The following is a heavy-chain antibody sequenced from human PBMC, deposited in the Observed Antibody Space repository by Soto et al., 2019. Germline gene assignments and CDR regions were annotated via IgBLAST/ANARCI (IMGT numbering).Heavy chain of an antibody. CDR1: GFTFSNAW. J-gene: IGHJ6*02. CDR2: IKSKTDGGTT. D-gene: IGHD3-16*02. V-gene: IGHV3-15*01. CDR3: TTLPMITFGGVIVYYYYGMDV. Sequence: GGSLRLSCAASGFTFSNAWMSWVRQAPGKGLEWVGRIKSKTDGGTTDYAAPVKGRFTISRDDSKNTLYLQMNSLKTEDTAVYYCTTLPMITFGGVIVYYYYGMDVWGQGTTVTVSS.